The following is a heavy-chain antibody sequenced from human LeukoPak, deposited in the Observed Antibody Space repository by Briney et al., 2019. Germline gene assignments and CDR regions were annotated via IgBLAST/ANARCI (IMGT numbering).Heavy chain of an antibody. CDR1: GFTFSSYA. CDR3: ARDRYSSSWYLY. D-gene: IGHD6-13*01. CDR2: ISYDGSNK. Sequence: PGRSLRLSCAASGFTFSSYAMHWVRQAPGKGLEWVAVISYDGSNKYYADSVKGRFTISRDNSKNTLYLQMNSLRAEDTAVYYCARDRYSSSWYLYWGQGTLVTVSS. V-gene: IGHV3-30-3*01. J-gene: IGHJ4*02.